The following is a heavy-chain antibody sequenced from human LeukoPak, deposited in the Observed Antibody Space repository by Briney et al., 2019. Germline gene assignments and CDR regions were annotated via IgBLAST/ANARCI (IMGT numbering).Heavy chain of an antibody. D-gene: IGHD6-13*01. J-gene: IGHJ4*02. CDR3: ARGYYSSSRFDS. CDR1: GFPFSNYW. Sequence: TGGSLRLYCAASGFPFSNYWMHWVRQAPGKGLVWVSRVNSDGSTTNYADSVKGRFTISRDNAENTLYMRMNSLRPEDTAVYYCARGYYSSSRFDSWGQGTLVTVSS. CDR2: VNSDGSTT. V-gene: IGHV3-74*01.